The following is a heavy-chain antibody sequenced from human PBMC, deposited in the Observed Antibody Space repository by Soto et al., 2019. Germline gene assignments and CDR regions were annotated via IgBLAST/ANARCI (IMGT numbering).Heavy chain of an antibody. J-gene: IGHJ3*02. D-gene: IGHD2-15*01. CDR3: ARRVAATDAFDI. CDR1: GYTFTGYY. CDR2: INPNSCGT. Sequence: ASVKVSCKASGYTFTGYYMHWVRQAPGQGLEWMGWINPNSCGTNYAKKFQGGVTRTRDTSISTAYMELSRLRSDATAVYYCARRVAATDAFDIWGQGTMVTVSS. V-gene: IGHV1-2*02.